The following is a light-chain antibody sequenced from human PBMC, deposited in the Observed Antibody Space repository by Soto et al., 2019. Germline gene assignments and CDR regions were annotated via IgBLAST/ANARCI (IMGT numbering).Light chain of an antibody. Sequence: EIVLTQSPGTLSLSPGERATLSCRASQSVSSNYLGWYQQKPGQAPRLLIDAASGRATGIPDRFSGSGSGTDFTLTISRLEPEDFAVYYCQQYGSSPLTFGQGTKVEIK. V-gene: IGKV3-20*01. CDR3: QQYGSSPLT. CDR2: AAS. J-gene: IGKJ1*01. CDR1: QSVSSNY.